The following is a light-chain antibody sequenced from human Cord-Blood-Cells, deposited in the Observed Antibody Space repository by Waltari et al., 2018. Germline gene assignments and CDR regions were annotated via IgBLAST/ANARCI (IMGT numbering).Light chain of an antibody. Sequence: DIVMTQSPLSLPVTPGEPASISCRPSQSLLHSNGYNYLDWYLQKPGQSPQLLIYLGSNRASGVPDRFSGSGSGIDFTLKISRVEAEDVGVYYCMQALQTPWTFGQGTKVEIK. CDR1: QSLLHSNGYNY. J-gene: IGKJ1*01. CDR3: MQALQTPWT. CDR2: LGS. V-gene: IGKV2-28*01.